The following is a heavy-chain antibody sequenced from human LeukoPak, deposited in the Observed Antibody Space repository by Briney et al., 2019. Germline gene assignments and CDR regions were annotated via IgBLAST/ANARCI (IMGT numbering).Heavy chain of an antibody. J-gene: IGHJ3*02. CDR1: GGSISSRSYY. D-gene: IGHD2-15*01. V-gene: IGHV4-39*01. CDR3: ARLYCSGGNCYGAFDI. Sequence: SETLSLTCTVSGGSISSRSYYWGWLRQPPGKGLEWIGSIHYSGSTYYNPSLKSRLTISEDTSKHQFSLKLSSVTAADTAVYYCARLYCSGGNCYGAFDIWGQGTMVTVSS. CDR2: IHYSGST.